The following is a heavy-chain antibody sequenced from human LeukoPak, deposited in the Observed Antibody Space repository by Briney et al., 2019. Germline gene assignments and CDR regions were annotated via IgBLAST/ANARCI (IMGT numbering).Heavy chain of an antibody. J-gene: IGHJ4*02. D-gene: IGHD3-16*01. Sequence: SETLSLTCAVSGGSISSGSYSWSWIRQPPGKGLEWIGYIYYSGSTNYNPSLKSRVTISVDTSKNQFSLKLSSVTAADTAVYYCARGGGRDPFDYWGQGTLVTVSS. CDR2: IYYSGST. CDR1: GGSISSGSYS. CDR3: ARGGGRDPFDY. V-gene: IGHV4-61*01.